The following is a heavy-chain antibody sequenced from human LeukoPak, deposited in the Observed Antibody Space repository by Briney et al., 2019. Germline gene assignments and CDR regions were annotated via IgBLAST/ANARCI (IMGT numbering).Heavy chain of an antibody. D-gene: IGHD3-22*01. V-gene: IGHV3-33*01. J-gene: IGHJ4*02. CDR2: IWYDGSNK. CDR3: ARDPSLYDSSVGAFDY. Sequence: PGGSLRLSCAASGFTFSSYGMHWVRQAPGKGLEWVAVIWYDGSNKYYADSVKGRFTISRDNSKNTLYLQMNSLRAEDTAVYYCARDPSLYDSSVGAFDYWGQGTLVTVSS. CDR1: GFTFSSYG.